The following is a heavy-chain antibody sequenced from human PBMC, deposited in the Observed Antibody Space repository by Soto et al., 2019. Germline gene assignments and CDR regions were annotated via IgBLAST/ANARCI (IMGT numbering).Heavy chain of an antibody. V-gene: IGHV4-34*01. CDR2: IKHSGST. D-gene: IGHD2-8*02. J-gene: IGHJ4*02. CDR3: ARDKITGLFDY. CDR1: GGSFSGYY. Sequence: SETLSLTCYVCGGSFSGYYWSCFRQPPGTGLEWIGDIKHSGSTNYNPSLKSRVTISLDTSKYQFSLKLTSVTAADSAVYYCARDKITGLFDYWGQGTLVTVSS.